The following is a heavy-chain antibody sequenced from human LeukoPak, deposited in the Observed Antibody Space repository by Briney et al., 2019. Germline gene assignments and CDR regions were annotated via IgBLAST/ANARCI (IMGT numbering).Heavy chain of an antibody. V-gene: IGHV4-34*01. CDR1: GGSFSGYY. CDR3: ARGDYGSGSYYYMGV. Sequence: SETLSLTCAVYGGSFSGYYWSWIRQPPGKGLEWIGEINHSGSTNYNPSLKSRVTISVDTSKNQFSLKLSSVTAADTAVYYCARGDYGSGSYYYMGVWGKGTTVTVSS. J-gene: IGHJ6*03. D-gene: IGHD3-10*01. CDR2: INHSGST.